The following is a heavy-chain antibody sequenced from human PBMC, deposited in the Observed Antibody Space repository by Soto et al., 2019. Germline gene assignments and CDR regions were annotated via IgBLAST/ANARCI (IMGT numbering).Heavy chain of an antibody. CDR3: ARSGSVTTQYYHGMDV. CDR2: IIPVLDRA. D-gene: IGHD4-17*01. V-gene: IGHV1-69*04. J-gene: IGHJ6*02. CDR1: GGTFNSDV. Sequence: QVQLVQSGAEVKSPGSSVKVSCKASGGTFNSDVINWVRQAPGQGLEWMGRIIPVLDRADYAQNFQGRVTITADKSTPTVHMEMSGLRSEDTAVFYCARSGSVTTQYYHGMDVWGHGTTVTVSS.